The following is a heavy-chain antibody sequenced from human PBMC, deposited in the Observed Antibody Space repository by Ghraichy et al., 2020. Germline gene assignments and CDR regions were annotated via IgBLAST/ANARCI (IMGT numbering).Heavy chain of an antibody. CDR3: AKETPAAGGAFDI. CDR2: ISDSGGST. D-gene: IGHD6-13*01. V-gene: IGHV3-23*01. J-gene: IGHJ3*02. CDR1: GFTFNNYA. Sequence: GGSLRLSCAAPGFTFNNYAMNWVRQAPGKGLEWVSGISDSGGSTYYADSVKGRFTISRDNSKNTVYLQMNSLRAEDTAVYYCAKETPAAGGAFDIWGQGTTVTVSS.